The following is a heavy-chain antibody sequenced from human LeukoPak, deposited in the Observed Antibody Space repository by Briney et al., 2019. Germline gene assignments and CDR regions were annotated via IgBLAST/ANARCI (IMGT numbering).Heavy chain of an antibody. CDR2: ISYDGNNK. CDR1: GFTLSSYS. V-gene: IGHV3-30*04. J-gene: IGHJ4*02. CDR3: AIQITMIVVVPYFDY. D-gene: IGHD3-22*01. Sequence: PGGSLRLSCTASGFTLSSYSMHWVRQAPGKGLEWVAEISYDGNNKYFADSVRGRFTVSRDNAKNSVFLYMNSLRAEDTAVYYCAIQITMIVVVPYFDYWGQGTLVTVSS.